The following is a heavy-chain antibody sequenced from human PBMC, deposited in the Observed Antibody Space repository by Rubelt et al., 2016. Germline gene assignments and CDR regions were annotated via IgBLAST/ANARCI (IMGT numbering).Heavy chain of an antibody. V-gene: IGHV3-23*01. CDR3: ARLPRGSYGWVDY. CDR1: GFTFSNYA. CDR2: IDSGAVNP. Sequence: GGSLRLSCAASGFTFSNYAMTWVRQAPGKGLEWVSAIDSGAVNPYYADSVKGRFTISRDNSKNTLYLQMNTLRAEDTAVYYCARLPRGSYGWVDYWGQGTLVNVSS. D-gene: IGHD5-18*01. J-gene: IGHJ4*02.